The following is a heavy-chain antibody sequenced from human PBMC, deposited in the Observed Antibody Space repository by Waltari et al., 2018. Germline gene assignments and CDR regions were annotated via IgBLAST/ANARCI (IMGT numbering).Heavy chain of an antibody. J-gene: IGHJ5*02. CDR3: ARGLGCSGGSCYVNWFDP. Sequence: QVQLQESGPGLVKPSETLSLTCAVSGYSISSGYYWGWIRQPPGRGLEWIGSIYHSGSTYYNPSLKSRVTISVDTSKNQFSLKLSSVTAADTAVYYCARGLGCSGGSCYVNWFDPWGQGTLVTVSS. CDR2: IYHSGST. D-gene: IGHD2-15*01. V-gene: IGHV4-38-2*01. CDR1: GYSISSGYY.